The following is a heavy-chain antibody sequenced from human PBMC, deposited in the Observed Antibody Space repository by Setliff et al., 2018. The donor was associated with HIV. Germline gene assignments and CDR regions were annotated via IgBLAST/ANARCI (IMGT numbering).Heavy chain of an antibody. D-gene: IGHD5-12*01. CDR3: ARLFQWMSFSFDI. CDR2: INHSGNT. V-gene: IGHV4-39*01. Sequence: PSETLSLTCSVSGGSISLSSYYWGWIRQSPGKGLEWIASINHSGNTYHSLSLKTRVNISVDTSKKQFSLNLSSVTAADTGVYYCARLFQWMSFSFDIWGQGTMVTVSS. CDR1: GGSISLSSYY. J-gene: IGHJ3*02.